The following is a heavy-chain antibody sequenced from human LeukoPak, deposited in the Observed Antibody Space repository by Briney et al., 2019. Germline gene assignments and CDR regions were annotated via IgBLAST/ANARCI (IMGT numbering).Heavy chain of an antibody. V-gene: IGHV3-66*04. CDR3: TRPGYYGSSRGEDY. CDR1: GFTVSTNY. Sequence: GGSLRLSCAVSGFTVSTNYMSWVRQAPGKGLEWVSVIYSGGSTYYADSVKGRFTISRDNSKNTLYLQMNSLRAEDTAAYYCTRPGYYGSSRGEDYWGQGTLVTVSS. D-gene: IGHD3-10*01. J-gene: IGHJ4*02. CDR2: IYSGGST.